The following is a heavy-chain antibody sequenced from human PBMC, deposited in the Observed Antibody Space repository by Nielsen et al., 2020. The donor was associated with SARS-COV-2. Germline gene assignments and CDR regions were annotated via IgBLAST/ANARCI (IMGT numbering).Heavy chain of an antibody. CDR1: GFTISSSF. V-gene: IGHV3-66*01. Sequence: GESLKISCGASGFTISSSFVSWVRQAAGKGLDWVSVIYTDGSTSHADSVKGRFTNSRDNSKNTLYLQMNSLRAEDTAVYYCARDNWGRMDVWGQGTTVTVSS. D-gene: IGHD7-27*01. CDR3: ARDNWGRMDV. J-gene: IGHJ6*02. CDR2: IYTDGST.